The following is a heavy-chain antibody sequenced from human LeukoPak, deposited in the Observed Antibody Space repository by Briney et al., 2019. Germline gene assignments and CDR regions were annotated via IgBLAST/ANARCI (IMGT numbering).Heavy chain of an antibody. Sequence: GGSLRLSCAASGFTFSSYGMHWVRQAPGKGLEWVAFIRYDGSNKYYADSVKGRFTISRDNSKNTLYLQMNSLRAEDTAVYYCAKAARGYSSSWLLDYWGQGTLVTVSS. J-gene: IGHJ4*02. D-gene: IGHD6-13*01. CDR1: GFTFSSYG. CDR2: IRYDGSNK. V-gene: IGHV3-30*02. CDR3: AKAARGYSSSWLLDY.